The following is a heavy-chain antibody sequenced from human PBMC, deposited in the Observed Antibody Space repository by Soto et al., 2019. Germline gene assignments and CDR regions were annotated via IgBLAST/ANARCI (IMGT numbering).Heavy chain of an antibody. CDR2: ISYDGSNK. D-gene: IGHD1-7*01. V-gene: IGHV3-30*18. CDR1: GFTFSSYG. J-gene: IGHJ4*02. Sequence: GGSLRLSCAASGFTFSSYGMHWVRQAPGKGLEWVAVISYDGSNKYYADSVKGRFTISRDNSKNTLYLQMNSLRAEDTAVYYCAKDLLELRTISDYWGQGTLVTVSS. CDR3: AKDLLELRTISDY.